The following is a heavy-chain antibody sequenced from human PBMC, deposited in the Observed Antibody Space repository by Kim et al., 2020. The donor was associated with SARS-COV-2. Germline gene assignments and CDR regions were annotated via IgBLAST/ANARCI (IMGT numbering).Heavy chain of an antibody. CDR3: AKRIAAVGSHYFDY. CDR1: GFSFSNYA. Sequence: GGSLRLSCTASGFSFSNYAIYWVRQAPGEGLEWVSAISGNGAGTFYADSVKGRFTISRDNSKNTMFLQMNSLRAEDTALYYCAKRIAAVGSHYFDYWGQGTLVTVSS. D-gene: IGHD6-13*01. V-gene: IGHV3-23*01. J-gene: IGHJ4*02. CDR2: ISGNGAGT.